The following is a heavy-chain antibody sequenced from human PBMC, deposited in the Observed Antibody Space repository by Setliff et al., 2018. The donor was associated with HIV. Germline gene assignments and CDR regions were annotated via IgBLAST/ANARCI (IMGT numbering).Heavy chain of an antibody. D-gene: IGHD6-13*01. CDR3: ARLWDGIAAAGTDY. Sequence: ASVKVSCKASGYTFTSYDINWVRQATGQGLEWMGWMNPNSGNTGYAQKLQGRVTMTRNTSISTAYMELSSLRSEDTAVYYCARLWDGIAAAGTDYWGQGTLVTVSS. CDR2: MNPNSGNT. J-gene: IGHJ4*02. V-gene: IGHV1-8*01. CDR1: GYTFTSYD.